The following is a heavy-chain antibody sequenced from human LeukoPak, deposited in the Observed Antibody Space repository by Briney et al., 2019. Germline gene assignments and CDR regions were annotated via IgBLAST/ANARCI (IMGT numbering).Heavy chain of an antibody. Sequence: ASVKVSCKASGYTFTGYYMHWVRQARGQGLEWMGWINPNSGGTNYAQKLQGRVTMTTDTSTSTAYMELRSLRSDDTAVYYCASTSSIVGATGWFDPWGQGTLVTVSS. CDR3: ASTSSIVGATGWFDP. CDR2: INPNSGGT. J-gene: IGHJ5*02. D-gene: IGHD1-26*01. CDR1: GYTFTGYY. V-gene: IGHV1-2*02.